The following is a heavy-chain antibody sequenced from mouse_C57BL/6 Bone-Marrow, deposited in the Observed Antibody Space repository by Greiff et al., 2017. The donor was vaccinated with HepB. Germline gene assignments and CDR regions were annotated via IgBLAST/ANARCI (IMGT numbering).Heavy chain of an antibody. CDR1: GYTFTSYG. Sequence: VQLQQSGAELARPGASVKLSCKASGYTFTSYGISWVKQRTGQGLEWIGEIYPRSGNTYYNEKFKGKATLTADKSSSTAYMELRSLTSEDSAVYVCARRPYDYPFAYWGQGTLVTVSA. D-gene: IGHD2-4*01. J-gene: IGHJ3*01. CDR3: ARRPYDYPFAY. V-gene: IGHV1-81*01. CDR2: IYPRSGNT.